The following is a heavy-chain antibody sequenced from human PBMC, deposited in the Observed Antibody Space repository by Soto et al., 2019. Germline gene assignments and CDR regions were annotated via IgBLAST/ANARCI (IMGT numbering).Heavy chain of an antibody. Sequence: QVQLQESGPGLVKPSETLSLTYSVSGGSISSFYWSWIRQPPGKGLEWIGFIYYSATTKYNPSLKGRVTISVDTSKNQFSLKLTSVTAADTAVYYCARVKDPFDHYGSGSYLFDPWGQGTLVTVSS. CDR1: GGSISSFY. D-gene: IGHD3-10*01. J-gene: IGHJ5*02. CDR2: IYYSATT. V-gene: IGHV4-59*01. CDR3: ARVKDPFDHYGSGSYLFDP.